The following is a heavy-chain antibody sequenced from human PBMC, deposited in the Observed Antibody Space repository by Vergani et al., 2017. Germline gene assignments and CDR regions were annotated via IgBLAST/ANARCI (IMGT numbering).Heavy chain of an antibody. Sequence: EVQLLESGGGLVQPGGSLRLSCAASGFTFSSYWMSWVRQAPGKGLEWVANIKQDGSEKYYVNSVKGRFTIARDNAKNSLYLQMNSLRAEDTAVYYCARASGAHAFDIWGQGTTVTVAS. J-gene: IGHJ3*02. D-gene: IGHD4-17*01. CDR1: GFTFSSYW. CDR2: IKQDGSEK. CDR3: ARASGAHAFDI. V-gene: IGHV3-7*01.